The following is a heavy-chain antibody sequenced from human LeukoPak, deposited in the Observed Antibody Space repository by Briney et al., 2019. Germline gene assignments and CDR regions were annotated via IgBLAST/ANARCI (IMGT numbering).Heavy chain of an antibody. CDR3: TRADCTDGIWYIYKGIDF. CDR1: GGTFSSYA. V-gene: IGHV1-69*13. J-gene: IGHJ4*02. CDR2: IIPIFGTA. D-gene: IGHD2-8*01. Sequence: ASVKVSCKASGGTFSSYAISWVRQAPGQGLEWMGGIIPIFGTANYAQKFQGRVTITADESTSTAYMELSSLRSEDTAVYYCTRADCTDGIWYIYKGIDFWGQGTLVTVSS.